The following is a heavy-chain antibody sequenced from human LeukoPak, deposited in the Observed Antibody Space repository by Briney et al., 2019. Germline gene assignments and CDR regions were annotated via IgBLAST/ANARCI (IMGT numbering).Heavy chain of an antibody. CDR2: INSDGTGT. CDR3: ARSLRDAFDI. Sequence: GGSLRLSCAASGFTFSSYWMHWVRQAPGKGPVWVSRINSDGTGTMYADSVKGRFTISRDNAKNSLYLQMNSLRAEDTAVYYCARSLRDAFDIWGQGTMVTVSS. CDR1: GFTFSSYW. J-gene: IGHJ3*02. V-gene: IGHV3-74*03.